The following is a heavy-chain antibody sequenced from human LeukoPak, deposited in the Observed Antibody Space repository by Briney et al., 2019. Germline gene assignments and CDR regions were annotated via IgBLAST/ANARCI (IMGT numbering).Heavy chain of an antibody. Sequence: PGGSVSPSCPPSAFTVSSNYMSWVRQAPGRGLECDPVIYSGVSTYYADSVKGRFTISRDNPKNTLYLQMNSLRAEDTAVYYCASSHSKIPGDAFDIWGQGTMVTVSS. CDR3: ASSHSKIPGDAFDI. D-gene: IGHD6-13*01. CDR1: AFTVSSNY. V-gene: IGHV3-66*02. J-gene: IGHJ3*02. CDR2: IYSGVST.